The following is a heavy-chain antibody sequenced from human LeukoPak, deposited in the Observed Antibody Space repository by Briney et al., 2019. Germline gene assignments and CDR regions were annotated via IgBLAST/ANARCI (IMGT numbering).Heavy chain of an antibody. CDR1: GFTFDDYA. D-gene: IGHD6-19*01. V-gene: IGHV3-9*03. CDR2: ISWNSGSI. J-gene: IGHJ3*02. CDR3: AKSEHGKLAVLDLTDAFDI. Sequence: GRSLRLSCAASGFTFDDYAMHWVRQAPGKGLEWVSGISWNSGSIGYADSEKGRFTIRRDNAKNSLYLQMNSLRAEDMALYYCAKSEHGKLAVLDLTDAFDIWGQGTMVTVSS.